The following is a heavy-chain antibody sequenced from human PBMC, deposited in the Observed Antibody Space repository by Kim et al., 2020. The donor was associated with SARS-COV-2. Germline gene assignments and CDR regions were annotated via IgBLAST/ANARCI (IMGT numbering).Heavy chain of an antibody. CDR2: VNAANDQT. CDR1: GYTFKSYP. D-gene: IGHD4-4*01. CDR3: ARDMNPTVYEY. V-gene: IGHV1-3*01. Sequence: ASVKVSCKASGYTFKSYPIHWLRQAPGERLEWMGWVNAANDQTKYSQKFQGRVTISRDTSANTAYMWLRSLTSEDTAVYYCARDMNPTVYEYWGQGTLVTVSS. J-gene: IGHJ4*02.